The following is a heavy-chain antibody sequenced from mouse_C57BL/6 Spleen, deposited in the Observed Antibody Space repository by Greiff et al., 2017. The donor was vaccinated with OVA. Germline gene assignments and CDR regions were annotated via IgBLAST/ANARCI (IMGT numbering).Heavy chain of an antibody. D-gene: IGHD1-1*01. V-gene: IGHV5-4*03. CDR3: ARGGYYYGSSYDWYFDF. Sequence: EVKLVESGGGLVKPGGSLKLSCAASGFTFSSYAMSWVRQTPEKRLEWVATISDGGSYTYYPDNVKGRYTISRDTAKNNLYLQMSQLKSEDTAMYYCARGGYYYGSSYDWYFDFWGTGTTVTVSS. CDR2: ISDGGSYT. J-gene: IGHJ1*03. CDR1: GFTFSSYA.